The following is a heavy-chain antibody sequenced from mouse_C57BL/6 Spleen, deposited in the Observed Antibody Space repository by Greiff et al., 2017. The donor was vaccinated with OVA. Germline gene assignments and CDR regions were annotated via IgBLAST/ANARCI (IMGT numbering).Heavy chain of an antibody. CDR1: GYTFTDHT. J-gene: IGHJ3*01. D-gene: IGHD1-1*01. V-gene: IGHV1-78*01. CDR2: IYPRDGST. Sequence: QVQLQQSDAELVKPGASVKISCKASGYTFTDHTIHWMKQRPEQGLEWIGYIYPRDGSTNYNEKFKGKATLTADKSSSTAYMQLNSLTTEDSAVYFVERGDNYYASGSAWFAYWGQGTLVTVSA. CDR3: ERGDNYYASGSAWFAY.